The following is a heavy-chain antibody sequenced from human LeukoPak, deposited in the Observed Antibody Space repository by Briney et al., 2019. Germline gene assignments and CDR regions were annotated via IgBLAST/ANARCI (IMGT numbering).Heavy chain of an antibody. CDR2: ISSSSSTI. Sequence: GGSLRLSCAASGFTFSSYSMNWVRQAPGKGLEWVSYISSSSSTIYYADSVKGRFTISRDNAKNSLYLQMNSLRAEDTAVYYCAREGPLSADGYYFDYWGQGTLVTVSS. CDR1: GFTFSSYS. J-gene: IGHJ4*02. V-gene: IGHV3-48*04. CDR3: AREGPLSADGYYFDY. D-gene: IGHD2/OR15-2a*01.